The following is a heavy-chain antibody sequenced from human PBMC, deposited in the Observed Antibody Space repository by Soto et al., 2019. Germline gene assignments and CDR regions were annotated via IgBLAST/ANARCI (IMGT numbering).Heavy chain of an antibody. CDR3: ARVRDPIAALRYFDY. CDR2: IYYSGST. Sequence: SETLSLTCTVSGGSISSGDYYWSWIRQPPGKGLEWIGYIYYSGSTYYNPSLKSRVTISVDTSKNQFSLKLSSVTAADTAVYYCARVRDPIAALRYFDYLGQGTLVTVSS. J-gene: IGHJ4*02. V-gene: IGHV4-30-4*01. D-gene: IGHD6-13*01. CDR1: GGSISSGDYY.